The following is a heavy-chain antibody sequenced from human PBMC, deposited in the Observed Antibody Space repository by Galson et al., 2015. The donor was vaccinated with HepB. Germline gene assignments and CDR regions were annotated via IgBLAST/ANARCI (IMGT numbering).Heavy chain of an antibody. J-gene: IGHJ4*02. CDR1: GGSISSYY. D-gene: IGHD6-19*01. V-gene: IGHV4-59*01. CDR2: IYYSGST. CDR3: ASLSGTNSGWYPDY. Sequence: ETLSLTCTVSGGSISSYYWSWIRQPPGKGLEWIGYIYYSGSTNYNPSLKSRVTISVDTSKNQFSLKLSSVTAADTAVYYCASLSGTNSGWYPDYWGQGTLVTVSS.